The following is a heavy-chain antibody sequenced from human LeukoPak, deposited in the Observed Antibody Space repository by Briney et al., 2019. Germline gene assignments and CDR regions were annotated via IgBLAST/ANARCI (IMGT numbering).Heavy chain of an antibody. CDR3: AREKRKSYGGNSVRLYYYYGMDV. J-gene: IGHJ6*02. D-gene: IGHD4-23*01. V-gene: IGHV3-7*01. Sequence: GGSLRLSCAASGFTFSSYWMSWVRQAPGKGLEWVANIKQDGSEKYYVDSVKGRFTISRDNAKNSLYLQMNSLRAEDTAVYYCAREKRKSYGGNSVRLYYYYGMDVWGQGTTVTVSS. CDR1: GFTFSSYW. CDR2: IKQDGSEK.